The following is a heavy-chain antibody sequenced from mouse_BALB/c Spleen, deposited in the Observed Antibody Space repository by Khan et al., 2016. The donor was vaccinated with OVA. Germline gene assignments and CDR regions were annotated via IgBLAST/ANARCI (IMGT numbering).Heavy chain of an antibody. J-gene: IGHJ3*01. D-gene: IGHD1-1*01. CDR1: GYTFTSYV. Sequence: EVQLKESGPELVKPGASVKMSCKASGYTFTSYVMHWVKQKPGLGLEWIGYIYPFNDDTKYNEKFKGKATLTSDRSSSTAYMELSSLTSEDSAVDYGSPVGTYYGSCAYGGQGTLVTVSA. V-gene: IGHV1S136*01. CDR3: SPVGTYYGSCAY. CDR2: IYPFNDDT.